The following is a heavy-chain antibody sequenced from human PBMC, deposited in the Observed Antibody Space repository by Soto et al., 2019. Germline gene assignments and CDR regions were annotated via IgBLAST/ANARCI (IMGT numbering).Heavy chain of an antibody. CDR3: ATGVIWIGYFTVDS. CDR1: GGSFGNSA. Sequence: QVQLVQSGAEVKKPGSSVKVSCTASGGSFGNSAINWVRQTPGQGLEWLGGFIPVYRTLNYAQKFQGRVTITADESTFTAYMTLSSLASDDTSVYYCATGVIWIGYFTVDSWGQGTRVTVSS. D-gene: IGHD3-3*01. V-gene: IGHV1-69*01. J-gene: IGHJ4*02. CDR2: FIPVYRTL.